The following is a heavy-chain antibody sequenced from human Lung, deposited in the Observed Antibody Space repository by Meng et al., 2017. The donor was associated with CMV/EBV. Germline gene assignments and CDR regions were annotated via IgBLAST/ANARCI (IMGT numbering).Heavy chain of an antibody. Sequence: AXVXVSXXASGYTFTTYGITWVRQAPGQGLEWMGWISTYSGDTHYAQKLQGRVTMTTDTSTSTAYMELRNLRSDDTAVYYCARDRVGEPTFDYWGQGTLVXVSS. V-gene: IGHV1-18*01. D-gene: IGHD1-26*01. CDR3: ARDRVGEPTFDY. CDR2: ISTYSGDT. J-gene: IGHJ4*01. CDR1: GYTFTTYG.